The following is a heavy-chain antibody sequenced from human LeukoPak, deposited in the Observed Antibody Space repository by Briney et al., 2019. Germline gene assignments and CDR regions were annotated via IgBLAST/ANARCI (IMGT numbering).Heavy chain of an antibody. CDR3: ASLTYYDMLTGPFDY. CDR2: ISGSGGST. V-gene: IGHV3-23*01. J-gene: IGHJ4*02. D-gene: IGHD3-9*01. CDR1: GFTFSSYA. Sequence: GGSLRLSCAASGFTFSSYAMGGVRQAPGKGLEWVSAISGSGGSTYYADSVKGRFTISRDNSKNTLYLQMNSLRAEDTAVYYCASLTYYDMLTGPFDYWGQGTLVTVSS.